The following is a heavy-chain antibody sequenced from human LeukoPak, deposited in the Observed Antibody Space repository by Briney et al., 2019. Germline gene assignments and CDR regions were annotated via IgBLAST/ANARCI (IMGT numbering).Heavy chain of an antibody. Sequence: PSETLSLTCAVSGGSISSSNWWSWVRPPPGKGLEWVGEIYHSGSTNYNPSLKSRVTISIDMSKNQFSLKLSSVTAADTAVYYCGRVDDTVNSANAFVIWGEGTMVTVSS. CDR2: IYHSGST. J-gene: IGHJ3*02. D-gene: IGHD4-11*01. V-gene: IGHV4-4*02. CDR3: GRVDDTVNSANAFVI. CDR1: GGSISSSNW.